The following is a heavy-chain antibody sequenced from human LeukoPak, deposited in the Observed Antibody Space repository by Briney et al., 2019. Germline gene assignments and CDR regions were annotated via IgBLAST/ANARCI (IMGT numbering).Heavy chain of an antibody. J-gene: IGHJ3*02. D-gene: IGHD2-2*02. Sequence: GESLKISCKVSGYSFSSYWIGWVRQMPGKGLEWMGIIFPGDSDTRYSPSFQGQVTISADKSINTAYLQWSNLKASDTATYFCARLVAIPDAFDIWGQGTMVTVSS. CDR2: IFPGDSDT. V-gene: IGHV5-51*01. CDR3: ARLVAIPDAFDI. CDR1: GYSFSSYW.